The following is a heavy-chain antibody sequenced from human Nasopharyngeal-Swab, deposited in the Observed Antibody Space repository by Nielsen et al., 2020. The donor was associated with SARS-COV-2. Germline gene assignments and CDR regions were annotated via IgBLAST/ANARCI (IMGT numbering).Heavy chain of an antibody. J-gene: IGHJ6*02. Sequence: GESLKISCAASGFTFSSCSMNWVRQAPGKGLEWVSSISSSSSYIYYADSVKGRFTISRDNAKNSLYLQMNSLRAEDTAVYYCARDIDIVVVPAAKTYYYYGMDVWGQGTTVTVSS. CDR3: ARDIDIVVVPAAKTYYYYGMDV. CDR2: ISSSSSYI. CDR1: GFTFSSCS. V-gene: IGHV3-21*01. D-gene: IGHD2-2*01.